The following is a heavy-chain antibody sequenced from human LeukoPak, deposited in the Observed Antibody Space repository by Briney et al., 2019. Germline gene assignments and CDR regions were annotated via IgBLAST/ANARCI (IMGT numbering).Heavy chain of an antibody. J-gene: IGHJ6*03. CDR3: ARDWLYSSSWSYYYYMDV. CDR1: GGSFTGYF. D-gene: IGHD6-13*01. CDR2: IYYSGST. Sequence: SETLSLTCAVYGGSFTGYFWSWIRQPPGKGLDWIGYIYYSGSTNYNPSLKSRVTMSVDTSKNQFSLKLSSVTAADTAVYYCARDWLYSSSWSYYYYMDVWGKGTTVTISS. V-gene: IGHV4-59*12.